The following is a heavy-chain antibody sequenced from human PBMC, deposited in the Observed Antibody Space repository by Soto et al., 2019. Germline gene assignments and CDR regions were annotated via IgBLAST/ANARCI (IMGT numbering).Heavy chain of an antibody. CDR2: IYYSGST. D-gene: IGHD3-9*01. CDR1: GGSISSYY. Sequence: SETLSLTCTVSGGSISSYYWSWIRQPPGKGLEWIGYIYYSGSTNYNPSLKSRVTISVDTSKNQFSLKLSSVTAADTAVYYCARLQAGYYDILTGDPIPFDYWGQGTLVNVSS. J-gene: IGHJ4*02. CDR3: ARLQAGYYDILTGDPIPFDY. V-gene: IGHV4-59*08.